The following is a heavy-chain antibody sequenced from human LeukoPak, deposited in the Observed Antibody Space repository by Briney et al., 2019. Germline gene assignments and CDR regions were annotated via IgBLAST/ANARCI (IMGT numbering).Heavy chain of an antibody. CDR1: GFTFSDYY. J-gene: IGHJ6*03. V-gene: IGHV3-11*04. Sequence: GGSLRLSCAASGFTFSDYYMSWIRQAPGKGMEWVSYISSSGSTIYYADSVKGRFTISRDNAKNSLYLQMNSLRAEDTAVYYCARDGYRRYYYYMDVWGKGTTVTVSS. D-gene: IGHD5-12*01. CDR3: ARDGYRRYYYYMDV. CDR2: ISSSGSTI.